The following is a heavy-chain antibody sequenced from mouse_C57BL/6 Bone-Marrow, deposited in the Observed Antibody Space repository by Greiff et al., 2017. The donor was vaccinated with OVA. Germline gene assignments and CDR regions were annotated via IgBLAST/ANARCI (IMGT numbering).Heavy chain of an antibody. Sequence: VQLQQSGPELVKPGASVTISCKASGYSFTDYYINWVKQTPGQGLEWIGWIFRGSGSTYYNEKFKGQATLTVDKSAITAYMLLSSLTSEVSAVYFCARVDFAWFAYWGQGTLVTVSA. V-gene: IGHV1-75*01. CDR1: GYSFTDYY. CDR2: IFRGSGST. J-gene: IGHJ3*01. CDR3: ARVDFAWFAY.